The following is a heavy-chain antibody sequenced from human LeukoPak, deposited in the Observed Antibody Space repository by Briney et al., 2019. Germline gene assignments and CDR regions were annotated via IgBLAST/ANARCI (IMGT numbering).Heavy chain of an antibody. CDR3: AKDSGSSGSYV. CDR1: GFXFSSYA. V-gene: IGHV3-30-3*01. J-gene: IGHJ6*02. Sequence: GGSLRLSCAASGFXFSSYAIHWVRQAPGKGLEWVSVISYDGSNKYYADSVKGRFTISRDNSKNTLYLQMNSLRAEDTAVYYCAKDSGSSGSYVWGQGTTVTVSS. CDR2: ISYDGSNK. D-gene: IGHD3-22*01.